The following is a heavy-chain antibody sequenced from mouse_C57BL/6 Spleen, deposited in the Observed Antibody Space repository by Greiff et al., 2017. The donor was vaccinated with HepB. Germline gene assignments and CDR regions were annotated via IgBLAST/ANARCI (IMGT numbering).Heavy chain of an antibody. J-gene: IGHJ2*01. CDR2: IHPNSGST. D-gene: IGHD3-3*01. V-gene: IGHV1-64*01. Sequence: VQLVESGAELVKPGASVKLSCKASGYTFTSYWMHWVKQRPGQGLEWIGMIHPNSGSTNYNEKFKSKATLTVDKSSSTAYMQLSSLTSEDSAVYYCARRGLLYYFDYWGQGTTLTVSS. CDR3: ARRGLLYYFDY. CDR1: GYTFTSYW.